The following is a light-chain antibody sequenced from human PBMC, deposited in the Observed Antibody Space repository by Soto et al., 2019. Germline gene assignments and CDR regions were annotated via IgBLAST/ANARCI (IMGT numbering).Light chain of an antibody. CDR1: QGLVNW. CDR3: QQTSSFPLT. Sequence: DIQVTQSPSSVSASVGDRVTITCRASQGLVNWLAWYQQKPGKAPKLLIYASSSFQGGVPSRFSGSGSGTDFTLTISSLQPEDVATYYCQQTSSFPLTCGGGTKVEIK. V-gene: IGKV1-12*01. CDR2: ASS. J-gene: IGKJ4*01.